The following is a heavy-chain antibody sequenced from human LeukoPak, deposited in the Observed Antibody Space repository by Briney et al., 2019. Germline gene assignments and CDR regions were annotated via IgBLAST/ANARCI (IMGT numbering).Heavy chain of an antibody. V-gene: IGHV1-46*01. Sequence: ASVKVSCKASGYTFTSYYMHWVRQAPGQGLEWMGIINPSGGSTSYAQEFQGRVTMTRDTSTSTVYMELSSLRSEDTAVYYCARDDILTGYAFDPWGQGTLVTVSS. D-gene: IGHD3-9*01. J-gene: IGHJ5*02. CDR3: ARDDILTGYAFDP. CDR1: GYTFTSYY. CDR2: INPSGGST.